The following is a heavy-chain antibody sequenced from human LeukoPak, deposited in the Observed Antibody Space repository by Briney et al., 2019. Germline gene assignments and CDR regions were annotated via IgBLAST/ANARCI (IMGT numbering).Heavy chain of an antibody. CDR3: AREGYSSSSGGNWFDP. J-gene: IGHJ5*02. Sequence: SETLSPTCAVYGGSFSGYYWSWIRQPPGKGLEWIGEINHSGSTNYNPSLKSRVTISVDTSKNQFSLKLSSVTAADTAVYYCAREGYSSSSGGNWFDPWGQGTLVTVSS. D-gene: IGHD6-6*01. CDR1: GGSFSGYY. CDR2: INHSGST. V-gene: IGHV4-34*01.